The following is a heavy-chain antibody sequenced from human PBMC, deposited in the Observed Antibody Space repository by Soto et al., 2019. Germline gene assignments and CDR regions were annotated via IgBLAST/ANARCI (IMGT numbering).Heavy chain of an antibody. CDR1: GYTFIRYG. CDR3: ATGGYYENSWGKLSHYGLDV. CDR2: ISPYNDYT. V-gene: IGHV1-18*01. Sequence: QVQLAQSANEVKKPGASVRVSCKAAGYTFIRYGIAWVRQAPGQGLEWMGWISPYNDYTVYAQKFQGRVSMTADTSTRTVYMNLRGLKSDDTAVYYCATGGYYENSWGKLSHYGLDVWGQGTSVSVSS. D-gene: IGHD3-16*01. J-gene: IGHJ6*02.